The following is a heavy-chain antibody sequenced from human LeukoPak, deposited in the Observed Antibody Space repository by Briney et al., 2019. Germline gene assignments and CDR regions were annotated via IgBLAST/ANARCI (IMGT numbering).Heavy chain of an antibody. V-gene: IGHV3-21*01. CDR2: VSSRSSYI. CDR1: GFTFSTYT. D-gene: IGHD3/OR15-3a*01. J-gene: IGHJ4*02. Sequence: GGSLRLSCAASGFTFSTYTLNWVRQAPGKGLEWVSSVSSRSSYIYYADSVKGRFTISRDNAKNSLYLQMNSLRVEDTAVYYCAAGLVTPYGGQGTLVTVS. CDR3: AAGLVTPY.